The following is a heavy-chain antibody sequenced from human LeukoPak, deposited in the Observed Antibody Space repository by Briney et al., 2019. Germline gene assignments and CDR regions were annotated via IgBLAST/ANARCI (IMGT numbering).Heavy chain of an antibody. CDR3: VRHDSYIPF. V-gene: IGHV3-23*01. J-gene: IGHJ1*01. CDR1: GFTFKNYA. Sequence: GGSLTLSCAASGFTFKNYAMSWVRQTPGMGLQWVSAISDNDGSTYYTDSVKGRFTISRDNSKDTVYLQMNNLRAADTALYFCVRHDSYIPFWGQGSLVTVSS. CDR2: ISDNDGST. D-gene: IGHD5-18*01.